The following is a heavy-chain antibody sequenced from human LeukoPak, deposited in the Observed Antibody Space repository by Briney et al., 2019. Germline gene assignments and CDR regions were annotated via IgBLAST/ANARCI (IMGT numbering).Heavy chain of an antibody. J-gene: IGHJ4*02. CDR1: GLTFSTYC. D-gene: IGHD5-12*01. Sequence: GSLRLSCAASGLTFSTYCMNWVRQAPGKGLEWVSSISSGSTYIYYADSVKGRFTISRDNSKNTLYLHMNSLRAEDTAVYYCARALKRGYSGYDLDYWGQGTLVTVSS. V-gene: IGHV3-21*01. CDR2: ISSGSTYI. CDR3: ARALKRGYSGYDLDY.